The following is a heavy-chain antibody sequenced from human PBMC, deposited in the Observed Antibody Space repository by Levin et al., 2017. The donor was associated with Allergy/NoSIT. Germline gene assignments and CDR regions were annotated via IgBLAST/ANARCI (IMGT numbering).Heavy chain of an antibody. J-gene: IGHJ4*02. CDR2: IKQDGSET. CDR3: ARDRYFDFWSGLR. V-gene: IGHV3-7*03. CDR1: GFTFSSYW. D-gene: IGHD3-3*01. Sequence: PGGSLRLSCSASGFTFSSYWMNWVRQAPGKGLEWVATIKQDGSETYYVDSVKGRFTISGDNAKNSVFLQMNSLRVEDTAVYYCARDRYFDFWSGLRWGQGTLVTVSS.